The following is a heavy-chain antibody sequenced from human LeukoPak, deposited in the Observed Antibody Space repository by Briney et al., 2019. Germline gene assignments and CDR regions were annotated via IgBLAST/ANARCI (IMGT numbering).Heavy chain of an antibody. V-gene: IGHV4-59*08. CDR2: IYYSGST. D-gene: IGHD1-14*01. Sequence: PSETLSLTCTVSGGSISSYYWSWIRQPPGSGLQWIGYIYYSGSTNYNPSLKSRVTISVDTSKNQFSLKLTSVTAADTAVYYCARHPASNREYFQHWGQGTLVTVSS. CDR1: GGSISSYY. CDR3: ARHPASNREYFQH. J-gene: IGHJ1*01.